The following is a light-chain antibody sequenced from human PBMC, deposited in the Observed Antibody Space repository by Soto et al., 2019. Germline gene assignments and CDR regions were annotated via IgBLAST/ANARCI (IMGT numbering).Light chain of an antibody. Sequence: EIVMTQSPATLSVSPGERATLSCRASQSVSSNLAWYQQKPGQAPRLLIYGVSTRATGIPARFSGSGSGTELTLTISSLQSEDFAVYYCQQYNNWPPGTFGQGTKVEIK. CDR3: QQYNNWPPGT. CDR1: QSVSSN. J-gene: IGKJ1*01. CDR2: GVS. V-gene: IGKV3-15*01.